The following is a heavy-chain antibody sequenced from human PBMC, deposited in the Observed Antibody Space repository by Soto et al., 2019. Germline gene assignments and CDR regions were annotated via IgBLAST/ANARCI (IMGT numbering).Heavy chain of an antibody. J-gene: IGHJ6*02. Sequence: ASVKVSCKASGGTFSSYAISWVRQAPGQGLEWMGGIIPIFGTANYAQKFQGRATITADESTSTAYMELSSLRSEDTAVYYCARVFGVAVAGQRYYYYYYGMDVWGQGTTVTVSS. CDR3: ARVFGVAVAGQRYYYYYYGMDV. CDR1: GGTFSSYA. V-gene: IGHV1-69*13. CDR2: IIPIFGTA. D-gene: IGHD6-19*01.